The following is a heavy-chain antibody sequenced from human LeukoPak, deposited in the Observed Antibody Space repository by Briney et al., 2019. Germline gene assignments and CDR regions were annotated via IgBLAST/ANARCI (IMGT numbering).Heavy chain of an antibody. D-gene: IGHD3-3*01. CDR2: INHSGST. V-gene: IGHV4-34*01. CDR1: GGSFSGYY. Sequence: KPSETLSLTCAVYGGSFSGYYWSWIRQPPGKGLEWIGEINHSGSTNYNPSLKSRVTISVDTSKNQFSLKLSSVTAADTAVYYCARSITIFGVVIMFDYWGQGTLVTVSS. J-gene: IGHJ4*02. CDR3: ARSITIFGVVIMFDY.